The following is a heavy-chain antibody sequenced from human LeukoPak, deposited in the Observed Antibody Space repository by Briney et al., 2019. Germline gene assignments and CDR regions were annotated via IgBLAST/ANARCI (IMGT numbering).Heavy chain of an antibody. V-gene: IGHV3-9*01. CDR1: GFTFDDYA. Sequence: GRSLRLSCAASGFTFDDYAMHWVRHAPGKGLEWVSGFTWNSGNIGYADSVKGRFTISRDNAKNSLYLQMNSLRAEDTALYYCARAYSSGRGTFDYWGQGTLVTVSS. CDR2: FTWNSGNI. CDR3: ARAYSSGRGTFDY. J-gene: IGHJ4*02. D-gene: IGHD6-19*01.